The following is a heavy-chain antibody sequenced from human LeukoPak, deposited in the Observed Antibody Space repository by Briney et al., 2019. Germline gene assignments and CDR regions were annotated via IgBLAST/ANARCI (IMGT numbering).Heavy chain of an antibody. D-gene: IGHD2-2*01. CDR3: ASYHCSSTSCRFDY. CDR2: IYYSGST. J-gene: IGHJ4*02. V-gene: IGHV4-59*01. Sequence: SETLSLTCTVSGGSISSYYWSWIRQPPGKGLEWIGYIYYSGSTNYNPSLKSRVTISVDTSKNQFSLKLSSVTAADTAVYYRASYHCSSTSCRFDYWGQGTLVTVSS. CDR1: GGSISSYY.